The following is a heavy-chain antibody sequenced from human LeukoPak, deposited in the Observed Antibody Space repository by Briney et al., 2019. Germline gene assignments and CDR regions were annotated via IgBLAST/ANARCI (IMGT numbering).Heavy chain of an antibody. CDR3: ARDFYYDSSGYYDAFDI. CDR1: GGSVSIGSYY. J-gene: IGHJ3*02. V-gene: IGHV4-61*01. D-gene: IGHD3-22*01. CDR2: IFYSGST. Sequence: SETLSLTCTVSGGSVSIGSYYCSWIRQPPGKGLEWIGYIFYSGSTSYNPSLKSRVTISIDTSKNQFSLKLSSVTAADTAVYYCARDFYYDSSGYYDAFDICGQGTMVTVSS.